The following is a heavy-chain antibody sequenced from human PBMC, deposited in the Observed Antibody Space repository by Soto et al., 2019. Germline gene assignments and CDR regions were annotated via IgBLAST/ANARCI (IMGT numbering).Heavy chain of an antibody. CDR3: ARESGSSWYYYGMDV. D-gene: IGHD6-13*01. CDR2: INHSGST. CDR1: GGSFSGYY. V-gene: IGHV4-34*01. J-gene: IGHJ6*02. Sequence: SETLSLTCAVYGGSFSGYYWSWIRQPPGKGLEWIGEINHSGSTNYNPSLKSRVTISVDTSKNQFSLKLSSVTAADTAVYYCARESGSSWYYYGMDVWGQGTTVTVSS.